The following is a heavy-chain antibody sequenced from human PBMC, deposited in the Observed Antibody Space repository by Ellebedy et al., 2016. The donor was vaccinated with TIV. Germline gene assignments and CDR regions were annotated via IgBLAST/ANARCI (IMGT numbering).Heavy chain of an antibody. D-gene: IGHD2-15*01. CDR1: RGAISSHA. V-gene: IGHV4-59*11. CDR3: AGEWSSTLDY. Sequence: SETLSLTXTVSRGAISSHAWHWIRQPPGGGLEWIGYGHSTGRTSYNPSLASRVTISIDTSKNRFSLKMTSVTAADAAVYYCAGEWSSTLDYWGQGTPVIVSS. CDR2: GHSTGRT. J-gene: IGHJ4*02.